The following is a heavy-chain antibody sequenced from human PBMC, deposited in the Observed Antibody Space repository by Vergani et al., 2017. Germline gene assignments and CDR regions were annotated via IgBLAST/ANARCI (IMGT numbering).Heavy chain of an antibody. CDR3: AGDFPCDYVIMTGPLCYFSAMDV. D-gene: IGHD3-9*01. Sequence: QLVQSGAEVRKPGASLKVSCKSFNYTFRSFGITWVRQAPGKGLEWMGWISGFSGDTNYAQKFQDRVTMTTDTSTATAYMELRILRSDDTAVNYCAGDFPCDYVIMTGPLCYFSAMDVWLQGTAVTVS. CDR2: ISGFSGDT. CDR1: NYTFRSFG. J-gene: IGHJ6*02. V-gene: IGHV1-18*01.